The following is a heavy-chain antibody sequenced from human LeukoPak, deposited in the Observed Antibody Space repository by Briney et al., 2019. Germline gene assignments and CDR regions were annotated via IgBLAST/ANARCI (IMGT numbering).Heavy chain of an antibody. D-gene: IGHD3-22*01. V-gene: IGHV3-23*01. CDR3: AKDPSYYYDSSGYYRN. CDR1: GFTFSSYA. J-gene: IGHJ4*02. Sequence: GGSLRLSCAASGFTFSSYAMSWVRQAPGKGLEWVSAISGSGGSTYYADSVKGRFTISRDNSKNTLYLQMNSLRAEDTAVYYCAKDPSYYYDSSGYYRNWGKGTMVTVSS. CDR2: ISGSGGST.